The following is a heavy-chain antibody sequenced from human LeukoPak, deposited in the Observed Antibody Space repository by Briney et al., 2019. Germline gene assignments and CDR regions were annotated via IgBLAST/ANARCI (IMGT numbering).Heavy chain of an antibody. J-gene: IGHJ4*02. CDR3: AKAPSIGKYCTNGVGSPFAY. CDR2: ISDSGDYT. V-gene: IGHV3-23*01. D-gene: IGHD2-8*01. CDR1: GFTFSSYA. Sequence: GGSLTLSCAGSGFTFSSYAMSWVRQAPGQGLEWVSVISDSGDYTSYADSVRGRFTISRDSSRNTLDRQMISLRPEDTAVYYCAKAPSIGKYCTNGVGSPFAYWAQGPLSPVSS.